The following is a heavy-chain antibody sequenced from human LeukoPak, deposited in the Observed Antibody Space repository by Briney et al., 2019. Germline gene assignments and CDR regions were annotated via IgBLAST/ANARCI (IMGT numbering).Heavy chain of an antibody. CDR3: ARSKWELLQWFDP. J-gene: IGHJ5*02. CDR2: IYYSGST. V-gene: IGHV4-59*01. Sequence: SETLSLTCTVSGGSFSSYYWSWIRQPPGKGLEWIGYIYYSGSTNYNPSLKSRVTISVDTSKNQFSLKLSSVTAADTAVYYCARSKWELLQWFDPWGQGTLVTVSS. D-gene: IGHD1-26*01. CDR1: GGSFSSYY.